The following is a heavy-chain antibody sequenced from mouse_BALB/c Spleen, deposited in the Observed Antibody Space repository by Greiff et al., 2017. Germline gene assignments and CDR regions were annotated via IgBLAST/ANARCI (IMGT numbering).Heavy chain of an antibody. CDR1: GFTFSSFG. Sequence: EVKLMESGGGLVQPGGSRKLSCAASGFTFSSFGMHWVRQAPEKGLEWVAYISSGSSTIYYADTVKGRFTISRDNPKNTLFLQMTSLRSEDTAMYYCARRTARATGDYAMDYWGQGTSVTVSS. CDR3: ARRTARATGDYAMDY. J-gene: IGHJ4*01. D-gene: IGHD3-2*01. V-gene: IGHV5-17*02. CDR2: ISSGSSTI.